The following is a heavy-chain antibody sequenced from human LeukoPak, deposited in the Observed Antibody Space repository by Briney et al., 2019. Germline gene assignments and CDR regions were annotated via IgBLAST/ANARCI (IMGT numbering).Heavy chain of an antibody. D-gene: IGHD4-17*01. CDR3: ARDIYGDYGFDY. CDR1: GFTFSTYS. CDR2: ISSSSYV. Sequence: PGGSLRLSCAASGFTFSTYSMNWVRQAPGKGLEWVSSISSSSYVSYADSVKGRFTISRDNAKNSLYLQMNSLRAEDTAVYYCARDIYGDYGFDYWGQGTLVTVSS. J-gene: IGHJ4*02. V-gene: IGHV3-21*01.